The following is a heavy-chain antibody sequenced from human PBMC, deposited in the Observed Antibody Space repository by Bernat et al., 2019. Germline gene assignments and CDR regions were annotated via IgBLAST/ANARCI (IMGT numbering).Heavy chain of an antibody. CDR1: GFTFSSYG. J-gene: IGHJ4*02. CDR3: AKAPAYDSSGFFDY. V-gene: IGHV3-30*02. CDR2: IRYGGSNK. D-gene: IGHD3-22*01. Sequence: QVQLVESGGGVVQPGGSLRLSCAASGFTFSSYGMHWVRQAPGKGLEWVAFIRYGGSNKYYADSVKSRFTISRDNSKNTLYLQMNSLRAGDTAMYYCAKAPAYDSSGFFDYWDQGTLVTVSS.